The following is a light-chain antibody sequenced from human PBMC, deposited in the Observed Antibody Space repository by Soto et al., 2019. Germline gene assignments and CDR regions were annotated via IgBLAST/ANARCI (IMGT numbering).Light chain of an antibody. Sequence: EIVLTQAPATLSLSPGERATLSCRASQSVSNYLAWFQQKPGQAPRLLIYDASNRATGIPARFSGSGSGTDFTLTISSLEPEDFAVYYCQQRSSWPLLTFGGGTKVEI. V-gene: IGKV3-11*01. CDR3: QQRSSWPLLT. J-gene: IGKJ4*01. CDR1: QSVSNY. CDR2: DAS.